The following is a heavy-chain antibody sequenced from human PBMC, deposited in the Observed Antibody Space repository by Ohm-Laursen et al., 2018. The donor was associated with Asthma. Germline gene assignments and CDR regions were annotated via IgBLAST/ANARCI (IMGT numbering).Heavy chain of an antibody. Sequence: SLRLSCAASGFTFSSYWMSWVRQAPGKGLERVANIKQDGSEKYYVDSVKGRFTISRDNAKNSLYLQMNSLRAEDTAVYYCARLWGPREGQFDYWGQGTLVTVSS. CDR1: GFTFSSYW. D-gene: IGHD1-26*01. V-gene: IGHV3-7*01. CDR2: IKQDGSEK. CDR3: ARLWGPREGQFDY. J-gene: IGHJ4*02.